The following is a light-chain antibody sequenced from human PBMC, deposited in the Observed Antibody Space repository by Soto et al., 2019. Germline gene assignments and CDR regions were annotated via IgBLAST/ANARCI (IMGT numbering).Light chain of an antibody. CDR1: SSNFGSNS. J-gene: IGLJ1*01. CDR2: ETN. Sequence: QSVLTQPPSVSATPGQKVTISCSGSSSNFGSNSVSWYQQLPGTAPKLLVYETNRRPSGIPDRFSGSKSGTSATLGITGLQTGDEADYYCATWDRSLSVGVFGTGTQLTV. V-gene: IGLV1-51*02. CDR3: ATWDRSLSVGV.